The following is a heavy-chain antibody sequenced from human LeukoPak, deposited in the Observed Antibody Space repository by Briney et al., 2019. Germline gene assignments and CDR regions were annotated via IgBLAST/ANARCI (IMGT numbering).Heavy chain of an antibody. V-gene: IGHV1-24*01. CDR2: FDPEEGET. Sequence: ASVKVSCKVSGYTLTEISMHWVRQAPGKGLEWMGGFDPEEGETIYAQKFQGRVTMTEDTSTDTAYMELSSLRSEDTAVFYCATWAGAVIVDKNGGVYWGQGTLVTVSS. CDR1: GYTLTEIS. J-gene: IGHJ4*02. CDR3: ATWAGAVIVDKNGGVY. D-gene: IGHD3-22*01.